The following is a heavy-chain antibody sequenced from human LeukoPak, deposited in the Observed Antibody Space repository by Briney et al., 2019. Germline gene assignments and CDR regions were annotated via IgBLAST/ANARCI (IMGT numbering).Heavy chain of an antibody. CDR2: INPNSGGT. CDR1: GYTFTGYY. Sequence: ASVKVSCKASGYTFTGYYMHWVRQAPGQGLEWMGRINPNSGGTNYAQKFQGRVTMTRDTSISTAYMELSRLRSDDTAVYYCARAGYCSGGSCYPNFDYWGQGNLVTVSS. J-gene: IGHJ4*02. V-gene: IGHV1-2*06. D-gene: IGHD2-15*01. CDR3: ARAGYCSGGSCYPNFDY.